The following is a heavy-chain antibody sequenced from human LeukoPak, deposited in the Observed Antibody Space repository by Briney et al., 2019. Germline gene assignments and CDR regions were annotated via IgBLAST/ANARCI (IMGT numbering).Heavy chain of an antibody. J-gene: IGHJ4*02. Sequence: PSETLSLTCTVSGNSISSSSYYWGWIRQPPGKGLEWIGSIYYSGTTYYNPPLKSRVTISSDTSKNQFSLKLSSVTAADTAMYYCARLWRAAIDYGGQGTLVTVSS. D-gene: IGHD1-1*01. V-gene: IGHV4-39*01. CDR2: IYYSGTT. CDR3: ARLWRAAIDY. CDR1: GNSISSSSYY.